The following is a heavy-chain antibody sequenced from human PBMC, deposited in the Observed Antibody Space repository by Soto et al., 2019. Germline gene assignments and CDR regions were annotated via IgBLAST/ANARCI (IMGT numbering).Heavy chain of an antibody. Sequence: QVHLVESGGGVVQPGRSLRLSCATSGFSFRTYGMHWVRQTPGKGLEWVAVISFDGSNKFYADSVKGRFTISRDNSNDTLYLRMTSLRPDDTAVYYCAKDRPIAVAGALHDWGQGTLVTVSS. J-gene: IGHJ4*02. D-gene: IGHD6-19*01. CDR3: AKDRPIAVAGALHD. CDR1: GFSFRTYG. V-gene: IGHV3-30*18. CDR2: ISFDGSNK.